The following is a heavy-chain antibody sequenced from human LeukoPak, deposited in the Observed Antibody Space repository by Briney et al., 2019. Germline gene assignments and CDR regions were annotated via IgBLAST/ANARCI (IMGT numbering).Heavy chain of an antibody. D-gene: IGHD3-22*01. J-gene: IGHJ6*03. CDR3: ARSSVVPHDRSYYYYYMDV. CDR2: MNPNSGNT. CDR1: GYTFTSYD. V-gene: IGHV1-8*01. Sequence: ASVKVSCKASGYTFTSYDINWVRQATGQGLEWMGWMNPNSGNTGYAQKFQGRVTMTRNTSISTAYMELSSLRSEDTAVYYCARSSVVPHDRSYYYYYMDVWGKGTTVTVSS.